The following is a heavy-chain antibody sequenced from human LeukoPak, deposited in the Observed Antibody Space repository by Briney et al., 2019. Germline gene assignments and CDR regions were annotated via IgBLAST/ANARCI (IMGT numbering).Heavy chain of an antibody. CDR1: GFTFSSYG. V-gene: IGHV3-7*01. CDR3: AREAAAQLNYYYYYMDV. Sequence: GGSLRLSCAASGFTFSSYGMSWVRQAPGKGLEWVANIKQDGSEKYYVDSVKGRFTISRDNAKNSLYLQMNSLRAEDTAVYYCAREAAAQLNYYYYYMDVWGKGTTVTISS. CDR2: IKQDGSEK. J-gene: IGHJ6*03. D-gene: IGHD6-13*01.